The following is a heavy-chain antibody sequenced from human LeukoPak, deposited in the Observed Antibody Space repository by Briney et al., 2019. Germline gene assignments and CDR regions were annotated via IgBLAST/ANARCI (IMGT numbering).Heavy chain of an antibody. CDR1: GFTFSNYG. CDR3: VKDNPLDY. D-gene: IGHD1-14*01. CDR2: IQYDGNNK. J-gene: IGHJ4*02. V-gene: IGHV3-30*02. Sequence: GGSLRLSCGASGFTFSNYGMLWVRQAPGKGLDWVAFIQYDGNNKLYADSVRGRFTISRDNSKNTLYLHINSLRAEDTAVYYCVKDNPLDYWGQGTLVIVSS.